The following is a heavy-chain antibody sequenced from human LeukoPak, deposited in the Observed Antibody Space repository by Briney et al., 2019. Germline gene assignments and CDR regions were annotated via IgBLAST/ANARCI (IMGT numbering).Heavy chain of an antibody. CDR2: IYYSGST. V-gene: IGHV4-31*03. CDR3: ARDSGSYCGGDCYSGAFDI. Sequence: SETLSLTCTVSGGSISSGCYYWSWLRQHPGKGLEWIGYIYYSGSTYYNPSLKSRVTISVDTSKNQFSLKLSSVTAADTAVYYCARDSGSYCGGDCYSGAFDIWGQGTMVTVSS. J-gene: IGHJ3*02. CDR1: GGSISSGCYY. D-gene: IGHD2-21*02.